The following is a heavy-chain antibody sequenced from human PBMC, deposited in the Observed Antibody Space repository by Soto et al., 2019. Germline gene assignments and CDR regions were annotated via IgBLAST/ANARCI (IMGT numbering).Heavy chain of an antibody. CDR3: AKDSYYYDSSGYFDY. D-gene: IGHD3-22*01. Sequence: ESGGGLIQPGGSLRLSCAASGFSFSSYGMSWVRQAPGKGLEWVSAISGGGHNTYYADSVKGRFTISRDKSKNMLFLQMNSLRAEDTALYHCAKDSYYYDSSGYFDYWGQGALVTVSS. V-gene: IGHV3-23*01. CDR1: GFSFSSYG. J-gene: IGHJ4*02. CDR2: ISGGGHNT.